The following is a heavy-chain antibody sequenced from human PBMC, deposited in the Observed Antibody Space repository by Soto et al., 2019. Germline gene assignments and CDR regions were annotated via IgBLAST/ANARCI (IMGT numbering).Heavy chain of an antibody. Sequence: SGGSLRLSCAASGFTLSNAWLSWVRQAPGKGVEWVGRIKSKTDGGTTDYTAPVKGRFIISRDDSKNTLYLQMNSLKTEDTAVYYCTTGSTSTKNYWGQGALVTVSS. CDR1: GFTLSNAW. V-gene: IGHV3-15*01. CDR3: TTGSTSTKNY. J-gene: IGHJ4*02. CDR2: IKSKTDGGTT. D-gene: IGHD6-6*01.